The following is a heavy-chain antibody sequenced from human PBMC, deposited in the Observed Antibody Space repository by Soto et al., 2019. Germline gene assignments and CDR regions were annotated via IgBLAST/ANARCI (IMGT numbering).Heavy chain of an antibody. Sequence: EVQLVESGGGMVQPGGSLRLSCAASGFTFSSYWMSWVRQAPGKGLEWVANIKQDGSEKYYVDSVKGRFTISRDNAKNSLYLQMNSLRAEDKAVYYCARDRYSYYDFWSGSLPYYYFGMDVWGQGTTVTVSS. V-gene: IGHV3-7*01. CDR3: ARDRYSYYDFWSGSLPYYYFGMDV. D-gene: IGHD3-3*01. CDR1: GFTFSSYW. J-gene: IGHJ6*02. CDR2: IKQDGSEK.